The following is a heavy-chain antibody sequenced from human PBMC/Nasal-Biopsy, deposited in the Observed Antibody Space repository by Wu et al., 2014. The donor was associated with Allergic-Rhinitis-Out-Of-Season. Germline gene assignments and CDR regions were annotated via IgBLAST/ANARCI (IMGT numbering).Heavy chain of an antibody. V-gene: IGHV4-4*07. CDR1: GSSISNYY. CDR3: ARSPTGYYSLWFDP. CDR2: IYPTGTT. D-gene: IGHD3-9*01. J-gene: IGHJ5*02. Sequence: TLSLTCTISGSSISNYYWSWIRQSAGKGLEWIGHIYPTGTTNDNPSLKSRVTMSIDTSKKQFSLKLTSVTAADTAIYYCARSPTGYYSLWFDPWGQGTLAASSPQ.